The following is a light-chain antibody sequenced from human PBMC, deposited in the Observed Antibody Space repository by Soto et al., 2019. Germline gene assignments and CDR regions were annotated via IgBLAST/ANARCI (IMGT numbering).Light chain of an antibody. Sequence: EIMMTQSPATLSVSPGERATLSCRASQTVAHNLAWYQQKPGQAPRLLIHGASTRATGVSARFSGSGSGTEFTLTISSLQSEDFAVYYCQQYHNWPPQYTFGQGTKLQIK. CDR2: GAS. J-gene: IGKJ2*01. CDR1: QTVAHN. V-gene: IGKV3-15*01. CDR3: QQYHNWPPQYT.